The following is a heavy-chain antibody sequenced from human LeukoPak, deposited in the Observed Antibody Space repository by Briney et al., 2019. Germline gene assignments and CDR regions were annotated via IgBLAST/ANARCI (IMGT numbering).Heavy chain of an antibody. CDR3: ARESSPRGFDP. CDR1: GFHVSSNY. J-gene: IGHJ5*02. D-gene: IGHD3-10*01. Sequence: PGGSLRLSCAASGFHVSSNYMSWVRQAPGKGLEWVSVIYSGGSTYYADSVKGRFTISRDNSKNTLFLQMNSLRVEDTAVYYCARESSPRGFDPWGQGTLVTVSS. CDR2: IYSGGST. V-gene: IGHV3-53*01.